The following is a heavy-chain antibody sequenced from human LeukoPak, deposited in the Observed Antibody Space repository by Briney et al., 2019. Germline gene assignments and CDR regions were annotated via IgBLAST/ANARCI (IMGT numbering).Heavy chain of an antibody. CDR2: ISYDGSNK. CDR3: AKGGSYYVLDY. D-gene: IGHD1-26*01. CDR1: RFTFSSYG. V-gene: IGHV3-30*18. Sequence: GGSLRFSCAASRFTFSSYGMHWVRQAPGKGLEWVAVISYDGSNKYYADSVKGRFTISRDNSKNTLYLQMNSLRAEDTAVYYSAKGGSYYVLDYWGQGTLVTVSS. J-gene: IGHJ4*02.